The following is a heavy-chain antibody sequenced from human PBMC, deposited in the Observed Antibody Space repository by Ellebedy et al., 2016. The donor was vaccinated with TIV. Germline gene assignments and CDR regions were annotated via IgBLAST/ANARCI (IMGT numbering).Heavy chain of an antibody. CDR2: IENDGTDK. D-gene: IGHD1-20*01. Sequence: PGGSLRLSCEVYGFTYDIFWMSWVRQAPGKGLEWVANIENDGTDKYYVDSVKGRFTISRDNARNSLYLQMTSLRAEDTAVYYCARYNWNGLASDYWGQGTLVTVSS. CDR1: GFTYDIFW. V-gene: IGHV3-7*04. J-gene: IGHJ4*02. CDR3: ARYNWNGLASDY.